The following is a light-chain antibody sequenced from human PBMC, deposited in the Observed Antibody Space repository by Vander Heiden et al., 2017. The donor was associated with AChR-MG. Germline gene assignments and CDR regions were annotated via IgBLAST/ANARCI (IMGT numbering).Light chain of an antibody. CDR3: SSYTSRSNLAV. V-gene: IGLV2-14*03. Sequence: QSALTQPASVSASPGQSITISCTGTSSDVGGYNFVSWYQQHPGKAPKLMIYDVSNRPSGVSNRFSGSKSGNTASLSISGLQAEDEADYYCSSYTSRSNLAVFGGGTKLTVL. CDR1: SSDVGGYNF. J-gene: IGLJ2*01. CDR2: DVS.